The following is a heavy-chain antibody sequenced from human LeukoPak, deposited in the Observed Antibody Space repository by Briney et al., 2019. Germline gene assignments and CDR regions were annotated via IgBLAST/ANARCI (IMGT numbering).Heavy chain of an antibody. Sequence: GGSLRLSCAASRFTLSNYWMSWVRQAPGEGPEWVANIKQDGSETYYVDSVKGRFTISRDNAKNSLSLQMNSLRAEDTAVYYCARQRGSGCLDYWGQGTLVTVSS. CDR1: RFTLSNYW. CDR2: IKQDGSET. D-gene: IGHD6-19*01. CDR3: ARQRGSGCLDY. J-gene: IGHJ4*02. V-gene: IGHV3-7*01.